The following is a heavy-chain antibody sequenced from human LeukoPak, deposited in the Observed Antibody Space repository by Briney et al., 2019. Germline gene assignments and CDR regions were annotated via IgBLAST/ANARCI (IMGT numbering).Heavy chain of an antibody. CDR2: IKSDGSET. V-gene: IGHV3-7*01. D-gene: IGHD3-9*01. CDR1: GLTFSKSW. J-gene: IGHJ4*02. Sequence: GGSLRLSCAASGLTFSKSWMNWVRQAPGKRLEWIAIIKSDGSETIYVDSVKGRFTISRDNAKNSLHLQMSSLKVEDTAVYYCAKEARFDWLCKYWGQGTLVTVSS. CDR3: AKEARFDWLCKY.